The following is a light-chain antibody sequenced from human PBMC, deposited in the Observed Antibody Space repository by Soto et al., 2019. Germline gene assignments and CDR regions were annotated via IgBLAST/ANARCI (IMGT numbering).Light chain of an antibody. CDR3: QQYGSSPIT. J-gene: IGKJ5*01. CDR2: DAS. Sequence: EIVMTQSPGTLSLSPGERVTLSCRASQSVTTRLAWYQHKPGQAPRLLIYDASSRATGIPDRFSGSGSGADFTLTISRLEPEDFAVYYCQQYGSSPITFGQGTRLEI. CDR1: QSVTTR. V-gene: IGKV3-20*01.